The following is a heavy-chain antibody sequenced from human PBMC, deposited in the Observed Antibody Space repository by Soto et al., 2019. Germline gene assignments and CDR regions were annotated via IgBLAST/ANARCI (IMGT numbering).Heavy chain of an antibody. Sequence: EVQLLESGGGLVQPGGSLRLSCAVSGFTFSSYSFTWVRQAPGKGLQWVSGISIGGTHTFYADSVKGRFTISRDNSKKTVYLQMHSLRAEDTAVYYCAKWSGDGDLWGQGTLVIVSS. CDR2: ISIGGTHT. CDR1: GFTFSSYS. J-gene: IGHJ4*02. CDR3: AKWSGDGDL. V-gene: IGHV3-23*01.